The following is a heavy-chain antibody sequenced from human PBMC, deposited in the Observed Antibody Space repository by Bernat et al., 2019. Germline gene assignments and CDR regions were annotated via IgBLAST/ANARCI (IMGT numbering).Heavy chain of an antibody. D-gene: IGHD2-2*01. CDR1: GYSFTSYW. J-gene: IGHJ6*02. Sequence: EVQLVQSGAEVKKPGESLRISCKGSGYSFTSYWISWVRQMPGKGLEWMGRMDPSDSYTNYSPSFQGHVTISADKSISTAYLQWSSLKASDTALYYCARGKVPAANFYYGMDVWGQGTTVTVSS. V-gene: IGHV5-10-1*03. CDR2: MDPSDSYT. CDR3: ARGKVPAANFYYGMDV.